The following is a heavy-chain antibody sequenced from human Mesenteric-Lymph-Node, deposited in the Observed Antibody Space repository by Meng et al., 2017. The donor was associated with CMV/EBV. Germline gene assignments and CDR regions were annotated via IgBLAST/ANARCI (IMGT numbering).Heavy chain of an antibody. V-gene: IGHV3-74*01. CDR2: IDPEGKII. Sequence: AASGFTFSGYWMHWVRQAPGKGLVWVSRIDPEGKIITYADSVKGRFTISRDNAKNTLFLQMNGLRVEDTAIYYCVRDQDGYNSFDCWGRGTLVTVSS. CDR3: VRDQDGYNSFDC. CDR1: GFTFSGYW. J-gene: IGHJ4*02. D-gene: IGHD5-24*01.